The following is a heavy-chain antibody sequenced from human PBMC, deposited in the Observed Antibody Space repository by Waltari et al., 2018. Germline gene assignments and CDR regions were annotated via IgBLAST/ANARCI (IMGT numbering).Heavy chain of an antibody. CDR2: IYHSGST. J-gene: IGHJ4*02. Sequence: QVQLQESGPGLVKPSETLSLPCAVSGYSMSSGSSCGWIRQTPGTGLEWIGCIYHSGSTYYNPSLKSRVTISVDTAKTQFSLKLSSVTAADTAVYYCARRGYYDILTGSYPYYFDYWGQGTLVTVSS. CDR3: ARRGYYDILTGSYPYYFDY. V-gene: IGHV4-38-2*01. CDR1: GYSMSSGSS. D-gene: IGHD3-9*01.